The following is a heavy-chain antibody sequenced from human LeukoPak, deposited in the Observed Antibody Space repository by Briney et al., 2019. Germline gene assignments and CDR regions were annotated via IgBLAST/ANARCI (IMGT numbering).Heavy chain of an antibody. CDR2: INPSGGST. CDR1: GYIFTNYY. V-gene: IGHV1-46*01. J-gene: IGHJ4*02. CDR3: ARAGRAVGGFDY. D-gene: IGHD1-26*01. Sequence: ASVKVSCKASGYIFTNYYMHWVRQAPGQGLEWMGIINPSGGSTGYAQKFQGRVTMTRDTSTSTVYMELSSLRSEDTTVYYCARAGRAVGGFDYWGQGTLVTVSS.